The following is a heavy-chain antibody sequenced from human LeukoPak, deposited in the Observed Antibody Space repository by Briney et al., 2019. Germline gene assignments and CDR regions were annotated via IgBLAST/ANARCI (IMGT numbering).Heavy chain of an antibody. V-gene: IGHV1-18*01. CDR2: ISAYNGNT. Sequence: ASVKVSCKASGYTFTSYGISWVRQAPGQGLEWMGWISAYNGNTNYAQKLQGRVTMTTDTSTSTAYMELRSLRSDDTAVYYCARAIFSSGSSSWYVGFLPSYYYGMDVWGQGTTVTVSS. CDR1: GYTFTSYG. CDR3: ARAIFSSGSSSWYVGFLPSYYYGMDV. D-gene: IGHD6-13*01. J-gene: IGHJ6*02.